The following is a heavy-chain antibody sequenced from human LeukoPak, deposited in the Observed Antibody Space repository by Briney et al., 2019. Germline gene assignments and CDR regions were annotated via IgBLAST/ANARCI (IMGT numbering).Heavy chain of an antibody. D-gene: IGHD3-22*01. V-gene: IGHV1-69*13. CDR2: IIPIFGTA. CDR3: ARGPYYYDSSGYYHPHFDY. Sequence: ASVKVSCKASGGTFSSYAISWVRQAPGQGLEWMGGIIPIFGTANYAQKFQGRVTITADESTSTAYMELSSLRSEDTAVYYCARGPYYYDSSGYYHPHFDYWGQGTLVTVSS. CDR1: GGTFSSYA. J-gene: IGHJ4*02.